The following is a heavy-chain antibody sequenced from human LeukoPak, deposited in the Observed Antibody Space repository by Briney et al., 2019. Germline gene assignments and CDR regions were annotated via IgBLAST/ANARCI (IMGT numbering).Heavy chain of an antibody. CDR3: AKGGGYFDWFNDY. Sequence: GRSLRLSCAASGFTFSSYGMHRVRQAPGKGLEWVAVISYDGSNKYYADSVKGRFTISRDNSKNTLYLQMNSLRAEDTAVYYCAKGGGYFDWFNDYWGQGTLVTVSS. D-gene: IGHD3-9*01. V-gene: IGHV3-30*18. J-gene: IGHJ4*02. CDR2: ISYDGSNK. CDR1: GFTFSSYG.